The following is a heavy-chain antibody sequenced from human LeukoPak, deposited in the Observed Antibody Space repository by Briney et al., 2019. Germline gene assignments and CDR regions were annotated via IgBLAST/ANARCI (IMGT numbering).Heavy chain of an antibody. CDR2: IYYSGST. Sequence: PSETLSLTCTVSGGSISIHYWSWIRQPPGKGLEWIGYIYYSGSTNYNPSLKSRVTISVDTSKNQFSLKLSSVTAADTAVYYCARVGTAARHFDYWGQGTLVTVSS. J-gene: IGHJ4*02. CDR1: GGSISIHY. D-gene: IGHD6-6*01. V-gene: IGHV4-59*11. CDR3: ARVGTAARHFDY.